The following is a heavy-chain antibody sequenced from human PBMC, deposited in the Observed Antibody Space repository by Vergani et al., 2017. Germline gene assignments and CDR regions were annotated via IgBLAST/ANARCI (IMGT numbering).Heavy chain of an antibody. D-gene: IGHD7-27*01. J-gene: IGHJ4*02. CDR3: ARSSNWGSTGFDY. CDR1: GFSVSSSGVG. V-gene: IGHV2-5*01. CDR2: IYWNDDK. Sequence: QITLKESGPTLVKPTQTLTLTCTVSGFSVSSSGVGVAWIRQPPGKALECLAIIYWNDDKRYSPSLMGRLTIAKDTSRNQVVLTMTNMDPVDTATYYCARSSNWGSTGFDYWGQGTLVTVSS.